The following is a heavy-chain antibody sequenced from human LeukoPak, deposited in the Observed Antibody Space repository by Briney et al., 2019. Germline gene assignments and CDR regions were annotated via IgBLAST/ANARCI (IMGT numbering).Heavy chain of an antibody. CDR2: IYHSGST. J-gene: IGHJ6*03. Sequence: SETLSLTCTVSGYSISSGYYWGWIRQPPGKGLEWIGSIYHSGSTYYNPSLKSRVTISVDTSKNQFSLKLSSVTAADTAVYYCAAIAARPPFYYYYYYMDVWGKGTTVTVSS. CDR3: AAIAARPPFYYYYYYMDV. V-gene: IGHV4-38-2*02. D-gene: IGHD6-6*01. CDR1: GYSISSGYY.